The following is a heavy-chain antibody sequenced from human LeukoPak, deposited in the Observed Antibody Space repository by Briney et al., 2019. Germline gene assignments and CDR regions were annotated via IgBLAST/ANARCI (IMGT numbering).Heavy chain of an antibody. Sequence: SETLSLTCTVSGGSISSGSYYWSWIRQPAGKGLEWIGRIYTSGSTNYNPSLKSRVTISVDTSKNQFSLKLSSVTAADTAVYYCARSAGYSSSWYPNPIDYWGQGTLVTVSS. CDR2: IYTSGST. D-gene: IGHD6-13*01. CDR3: ARSAGYSSSWYPNPIDY. V-gene: IGHV4-61*02. CDR1: GGSISSGSYY. J-gene: IGHJ4*02.